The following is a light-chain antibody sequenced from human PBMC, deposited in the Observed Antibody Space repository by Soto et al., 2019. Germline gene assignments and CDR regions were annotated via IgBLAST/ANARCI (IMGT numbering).Light chain of an antibody. V-gene: IGKV3-20*01. Sequence: EIVLTQSPGTLSLSPGERATLSCRASQSISSSYLAWYQQKPGQAPRLLIYGASSRATGIPDRFSGSGSGTDVTRTISRLEPEDFAVYYCQQYGGSPPYTFGQGTKLEIK. CDR1: QSISSSY. CDR3: QQYGGSPPYT. J-gene: IGKJ2*01. CDR2: GAS.